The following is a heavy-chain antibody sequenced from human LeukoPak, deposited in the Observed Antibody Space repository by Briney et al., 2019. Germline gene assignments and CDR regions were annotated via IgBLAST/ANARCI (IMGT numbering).Heavy chain of an antibody. CDR3: ASDDILTGSDY. CDR2: ISGGGGST. V-gene: IGHV3-23*01. CDR1: GFTFSSYG. D-gene: IGHD3-9*01. J-gene: IGHJ4*02. Sequence: GGSLRLSCAASGFTFSSYGMSWVRQAPGKGLEWVSAISGGGGSTYYADSVKGRFTISRDNAKNTLYLQMNSLRAEDTAVYYCASDDILTGSDYWGQGTLVTVSS.